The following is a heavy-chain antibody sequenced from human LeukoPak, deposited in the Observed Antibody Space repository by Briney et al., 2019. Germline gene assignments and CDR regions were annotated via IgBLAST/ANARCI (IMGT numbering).Heavy chain of an antibody. Sequence: KSSETLSLTCTVSGGSISSSSYYWGWIRQPPGKGLEWIGRIYTSGSTNYNPSLMSRVTMSVDTSKNQFSLKLSSVTAADTAVYYCARLSRGLLWYYFDYWGQGTLVTVSS. D-gene: IGHD3-10*01. J-gene: IGHJ4*02. CDR1: GGSISSSSYY. CDR3: ARLSRGLLWYYFDY. V-gene: IGHV4-39*07. CDR2: IYTSGST.